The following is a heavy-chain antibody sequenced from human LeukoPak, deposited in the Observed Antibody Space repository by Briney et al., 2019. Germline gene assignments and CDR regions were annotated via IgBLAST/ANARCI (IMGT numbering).Heavy chain of an antibody. CDR1: GFTFSNAW. CDR3: TTQYYYDSSGYYPVDY. J-gene: IGHJ4*02. D-gene: IGHD3-22*01. V-gene: IGHV3-15*01. CDR2: IKSKTDGGTT. Sequence: GGSLRLSCAASGFTFSNAWMSWVRQAPGKGLEWVGRIKSKTDGGTTDYAAPVKGRFTISRDDSKNTLYLQMNSLKTEDTAVYYCTTQYYYDSSGYYPVDYWGQGTLVTVSS.